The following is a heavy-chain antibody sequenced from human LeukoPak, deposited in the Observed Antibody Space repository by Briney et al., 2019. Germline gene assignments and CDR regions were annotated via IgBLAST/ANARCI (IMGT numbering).Heavy chain of an antibody. D-gene: IGHD1-20*01. CDR1: GFTFDDYA. V-gene: IGHV3-9*03. Sequence: GGSLRLSCAASGFTFDDYATHWVRQAPGKGLEWVSGISWNSGSIGYADSVKGRFTISRDNAKNSLYLQMNSLRAEDMALYYCAKGSLGSITGTGGAFDIWGQGTMVTVSS. CDR2: ISWNSGSI. J-gene: IGHJ3*02. CDR3: AKGSLGSITGTGGAFDI.